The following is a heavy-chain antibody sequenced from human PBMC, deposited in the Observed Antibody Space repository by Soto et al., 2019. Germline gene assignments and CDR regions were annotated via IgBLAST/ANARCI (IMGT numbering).Heavy chain of an antibody. D-gene: IGHD3-3*01. V-gene: IGHV1-18*04. CDR1: GYIFNGYG. CDR3: ARGGSGYHTGRGFAGAMDV. Sequence: QIQLVQSGGEVKKPGASVNLSCKASGYIFNGYGISWVRQAPGQGLEWMGWISPYNGHTEYSQSLQGRLTVTADTSPTTVYMELRSLRSDDRAVYYCARGGSGYHTGRGFAGAMDVWGQGTTVTVSS. CDR2: ISPYNGHT. J-gene: IGHJ6*02.